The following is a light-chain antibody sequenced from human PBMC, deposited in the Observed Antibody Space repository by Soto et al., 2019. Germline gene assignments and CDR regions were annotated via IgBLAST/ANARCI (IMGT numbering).Light chain of an antibody. CDR3: QQYGSSPNT. V-gene: IGKV3-20*01. J-gene: IGKJ1*01. CDR2: GAS. Sequence: EIVLTQSPATPSLSPGERATLSCRASQSVSSSYLAWYQQKPGQAPRLLIYGASSRATGIPDRFSGSGSGTDFTLTISRLEPEDFAVYYCQQYGSSPNTFGQGTKVDIK. CDR1: QSVSSSY.